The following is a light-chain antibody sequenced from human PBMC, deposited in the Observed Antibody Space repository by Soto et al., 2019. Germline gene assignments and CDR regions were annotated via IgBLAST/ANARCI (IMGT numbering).Light chain of an antibody. CDR2: DVS. CDR1: SSDVGGYNY. Sequence: QSVLTQPASVSGSPGQSITISCTGTSSDVGGYNYVSWYQHHPGKAPKLMIFDVSNRPSGVSNRFSGSKSGNTASLTISGLQPEDEADYCSSYTTSNTRQIVFVTGTKVTVL. V-gene: IGLV2-14*03. J-gene: IGLJ1*01. CDR3: SSYTTSNTRQIV.